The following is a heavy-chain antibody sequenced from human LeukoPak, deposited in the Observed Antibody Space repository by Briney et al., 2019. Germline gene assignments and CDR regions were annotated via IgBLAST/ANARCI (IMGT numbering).Heavy chain of an antibody. V-gene: IGHV3-23*01. J-gene: IGHJ4*02. CDR2: VSGSGGST. CDR1: GFTFNNYA. CDR3: ARDYYDGSAYYSYYEY. D-gene: IGHD3-22*01. Sequence: GGSLRLSCAASGFTFNNYAMSWVRQAPGKGLEWVSAVSGSGGSTYYADSVKGRFTISRDNSKNTLSLQMNSLRAEDTAVYYCARDYYDGSAYYSYYEYWGQGTLVTVSS.